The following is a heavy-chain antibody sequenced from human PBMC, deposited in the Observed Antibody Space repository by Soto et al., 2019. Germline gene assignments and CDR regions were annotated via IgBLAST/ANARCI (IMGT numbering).Heavy chain of an antibody. CDR1: GGTFSSYA. J-gene: IGHJ6*02. Sequence: SVKVSCKASGGTFSSYAISWVRQAPGQGLEWMGGIIPIFGTANYAQKFQGRVTITADESTSTAYMELSSLRSEDTAVYYCARERLWFGELNYYFSGMDVWGQGTTVTVSS. CDR3: ARERLWFGELNYYFSGMDV. CDR2: IIPIFGTA. V-gene: IGHV1-69*13. D-gene: IGHD3-10*01.